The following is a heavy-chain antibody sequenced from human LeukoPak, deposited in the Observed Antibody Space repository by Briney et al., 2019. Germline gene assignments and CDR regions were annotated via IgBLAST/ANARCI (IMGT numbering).Heavy chain of an antibody. Sequence: GGSLRLSCAASGFTVSSNYMSWVRQAPGKGLEWVSVIYSGGSTYYADSVKGRFTISRDNSKNTLYLQMNSLRAEDTAVYYCAREGRSSSSYFDYWGQGTLATVSS. D-gene: IGHD6-13*01. V-gene: IGHV3-53*01. CDR3: AREGRSSSSYFDY. CDR2: IYSGGST. CDR1: GFTVSSNY. J-gene: IGHJ4*02.